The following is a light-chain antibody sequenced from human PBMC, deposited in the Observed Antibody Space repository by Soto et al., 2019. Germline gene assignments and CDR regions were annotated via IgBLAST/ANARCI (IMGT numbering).Light chain of an antibody. CDR2: DVN. V-gene: IGLV2-14*03. Sequence: QSVLTQPPSASGSPGQSVIISCTGTSSDIGVYNYVSWYQHHPGSAPKLIIYDVNKRPSGVPHRFSGSKSGNTASLTIFGLQLEDEDVYYCSSYTSGSTLTWVFGTGTKVTVL. CDR1: SSDIGVYNY. CDR3: SSYTSGSTLTWV. J-gene: IGLJ1*01.